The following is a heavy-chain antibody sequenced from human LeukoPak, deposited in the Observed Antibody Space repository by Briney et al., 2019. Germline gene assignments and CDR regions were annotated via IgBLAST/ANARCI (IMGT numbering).Heavy chain of an antibody. D-gene: IGHD5-24*01. CDR2: INWKTGNG. CDR1: GYNFDDYA. V-gene: IGHV3-9*01. Sequence: GRSLRLSCAVSGYNFDDYAMHWVRQAPGRGLEWVSGINWKTGNGIYADSVKGRFTISRDNAKNSLYLQMSSLRAEDTALYYCTRRAARWQFDLWGRGTLLTVSS. CDR3: TRRAARWQFDL. J-gene: IGHJ2*01.